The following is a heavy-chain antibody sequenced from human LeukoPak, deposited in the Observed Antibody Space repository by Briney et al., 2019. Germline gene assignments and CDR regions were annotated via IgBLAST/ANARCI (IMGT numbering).Heavy chain of an antibody. D-gene: IGHD2-8*01. J-gene: IGHJ4*02. V-gene: IGHV4-61*02. CDR1: GGSISSGSYY. CDR2: IYTSGST. CDR3: ARDLALMVYPLYFDY. Sequence: SETLSLTCTVSGGSISSGSYYWSWIRQPAGKGLEWIGRIYTSGSTNYNPSLKSRVTISVDTSKNQFSLKLSSVTAADTAVYYCARDLALMVYPLYFDYWGQGTLVTVSS.